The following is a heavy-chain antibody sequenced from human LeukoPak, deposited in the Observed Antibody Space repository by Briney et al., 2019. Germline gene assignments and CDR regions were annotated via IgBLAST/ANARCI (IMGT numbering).Heavy chain of an antibody. CDR1: GFTVSSKY. CDR2: LYSGGST. J-gene: IGHJ4*02. V-gene: IGHV3-53*01. Sequence: GGSLRLSCAASGFTVSSKYMSWVRQAPGKGLEWVSVLYSGGSTYYADSVKGRFTISRDNSKNTLYLQMNSLRDEDTAVYYCAKIDLFSGSDWWGQGTQVTVSS. CDR3: AKIDLFSGSDW. D-gene: IGHD1-26*01.